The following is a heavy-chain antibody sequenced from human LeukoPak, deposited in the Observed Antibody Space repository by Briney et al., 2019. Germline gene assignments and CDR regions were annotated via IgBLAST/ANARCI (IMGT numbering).Heavy chain of an antibody. D-gene: IGHD3-10*01. CDR2: NHYTGST. CDR3: ARGRSGGDWFDS. Sequence: SETLSLTCTVFGGSISTYYWTWVRQPPGKGLEWIGYNHYTGSTNHNPSLKSRVTMSVDTCKNQFSLKLSSVTAADTAVYYCARGRSGGDWFDSWGQGTLVTVSS. V-gene: IGHV4-59*01. CDR1: GGSISTYY. J-gene: IGHJ5*01.